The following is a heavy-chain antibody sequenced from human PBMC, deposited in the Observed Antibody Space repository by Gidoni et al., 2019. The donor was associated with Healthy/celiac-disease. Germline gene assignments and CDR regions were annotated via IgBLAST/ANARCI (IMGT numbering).Heavy chain of an antibody. V-gene: IGHV1-46*03. CDR1: GYTFTSYY. CDR2: INPSGGST. D-gene: IGHD7-27*01. Sequence: QVQLVQSGAEVKKPGASVKVSCKASGYTFTSYYMHWVRQAPGQGLEWMGIINPSGGSTSYAQKFQGRVTMTRDTSTSTVYMELSSLRSEDTAVYYCARALSLTGDPNYGMDVWGQGTTVTVSS. J-gene: IGHJ6*02. CDR3: ARALSLTGDPNYGMDV.